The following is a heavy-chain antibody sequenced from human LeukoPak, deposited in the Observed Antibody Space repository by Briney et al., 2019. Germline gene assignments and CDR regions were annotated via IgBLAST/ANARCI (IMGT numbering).Heavy chain of an antibody. CDR1: GFTFSSYA. CDR3: AKGLSIAAAGDPFDY. V-gene: IGHV3-23*01. D-gene: IGHD6-13*01. Sequence: GGSLRLSCAASGFTFSSYAMSWVRPAPGKGLEWVSAISGSGGSTYYADSVKGRFTISRDNSKNTLYLQMNSLRAEDTAVYYCAKGLSIAAAGDPFDYWGQGTLVTVSS. CDR2: ISGSGGST. J-gene: IGHJ4*02.